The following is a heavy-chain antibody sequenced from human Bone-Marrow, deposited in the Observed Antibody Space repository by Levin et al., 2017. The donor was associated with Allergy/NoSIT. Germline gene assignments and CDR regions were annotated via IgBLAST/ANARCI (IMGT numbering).Heavy chain of an antibody. J-gene: IGHJ5*02. CDR1: GDSIPTGGFY. CDR2: IYHSGNT. D-gene: IGHD5-24*01. Sequence: SQTLSLTCTVSGDSIPTGGFYWSWLRQFPGTGLEFLGYIYHSGNTVYNPSLKSRLTLSVDTSKNQFSLNLRSVSAADTAVYYCARVDGRNWFDTWGQGTLVTVSS. V-gene: IGHV4-31*03. CDR3: ARVDGRNWFDT.